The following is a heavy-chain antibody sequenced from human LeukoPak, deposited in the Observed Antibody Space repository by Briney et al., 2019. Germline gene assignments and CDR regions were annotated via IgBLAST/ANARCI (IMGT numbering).Heavy chain of an antibody. CDR2: ISSSGSTI. V-gene: IGHV3-11*01. CDR1: GFTFSDYY. J-gene: IGHJ4*02. D-gene: IGHD3-22*01. Sequence: GGSLRLSCAASGFTFSDYYMSWIRQAPGKGLEWVSYISSSGSTIYYADSVKGRFTISRDNAKNSLYLQMNSLRAEDTAVYYCARDRRYYDSSGYHLDYWGQGTLVTVSS. CDR3: ARDRRYYDSSGYHLDY.